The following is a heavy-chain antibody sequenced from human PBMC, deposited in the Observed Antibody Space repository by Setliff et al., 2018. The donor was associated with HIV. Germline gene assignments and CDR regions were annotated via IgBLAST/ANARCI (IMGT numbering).Heavy chain of an antibody. CDR3: ARSETCHSTHCSPYDY. CDR1: GLSFTTYT. Sequence: LRLSCAASGLSFTTYTMNWIRQAPGQGLEWVSSIDTSSTWIYYADSVKGRFTISRDNAENSLYLQMNSLRAEDTAVYYCARSETCHSTHCSPYDYWGQGTPVTVSS. D-gene: IGHD2-2*01. V-gene: IGHV3-21*01. CDR2: IDTSSTWI. J-gene: IGHJ4*02.